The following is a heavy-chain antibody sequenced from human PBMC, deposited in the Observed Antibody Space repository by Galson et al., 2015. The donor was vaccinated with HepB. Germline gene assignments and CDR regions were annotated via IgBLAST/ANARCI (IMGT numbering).Heavy chain of an antibody. Sequence: SVKVSCKASGGTFSSYAISWVRQAPGQGLEWMGRIIPILGIANYAQKFQGRVTITADKSTSTAYMELSSLRSEDTAVYYCASQVTDYPYYYGMDVWGQGTTVTVSS. J-gene: IGHJ6*02. CDR3: ASQVTDYPYYYGMDV. V-gene: IGHV1-69*04. CDR1: GGTFSSYA. CDR2: IIPILGIA. D-gene: IGHD4-11*01.